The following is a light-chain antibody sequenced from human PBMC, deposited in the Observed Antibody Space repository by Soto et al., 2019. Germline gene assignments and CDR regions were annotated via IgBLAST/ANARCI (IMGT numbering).Light chain of an antibody. Sequence: EVLMTQSPAPLSVSPGERATLSCRASESVIRNLAWYQQKPGQAPRLLLYYASTRATGRPDRFSGGGSGTEFTLTVSSLQSEDFVVYYCQQYNSWPPITFGQGTRLEIK. CDR2: YAS. CDR1: ESVIRN. CDR3: QQYNSWPPIT. J-gene: IGKJ5*01. V-gene: IGKV3-15*01.